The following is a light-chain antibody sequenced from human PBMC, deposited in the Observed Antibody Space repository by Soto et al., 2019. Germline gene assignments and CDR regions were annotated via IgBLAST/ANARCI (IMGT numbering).Light chain of an antibody. CDR3: QQYNTWSPLT. CDR1: QSVSNN. J-gene: IGKJ4*01. CDR2: GAS. V-gene: IGKV3-15*01. Sequence: EIVMTQSPATLSVSPGERATLSCRASQSVSNNLSWYQQKPGQAPRLLIYGASTRAPGIPARFSGSGSGTEFSLTISSRLSQDFVVYYCQQYNTWSPLTFGGGTKVETK.